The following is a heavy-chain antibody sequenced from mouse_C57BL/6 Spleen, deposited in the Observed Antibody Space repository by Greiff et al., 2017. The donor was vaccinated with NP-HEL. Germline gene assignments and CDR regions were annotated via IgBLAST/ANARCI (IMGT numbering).Heavy chain of an antibody. Sequence: VQLQQPGAELVKPGASVKLSCKASGYTFTSYWMHWVKQRPGPGLEWIGMIHPNSGSTNYNEKFKSKATLTVDKSSSTAYMQLSSLTSEDSAVYYCAREGTGYFDYWGQGTTLTVSS. J-gene: IGHJ2*01. CDR1: GYTFTSYW. CDR2: IHPNSGST. V-gene: IGHV1-64*01. CDR3: AREGTGYFDY. D-gene: IGHD4-1*01.